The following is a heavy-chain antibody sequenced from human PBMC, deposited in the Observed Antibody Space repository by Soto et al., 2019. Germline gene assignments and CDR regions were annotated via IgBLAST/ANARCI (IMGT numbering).Heavy chain of an antibody. J-gene: IGHJ4*02. CDR3: ARDPLYYDYVWGSYRPDRGYYFDY. CDR2: IWYDGSNK. D-gene: IGHD3-16*02. Sequence: PGGSLRLSCAASGFTFSSYGMHWVRQAPGKGLEWVAVIWYDGSNKYYADSVKGRFTISRDNSKNTLYLQMNSLRAEDTAVYYCARDPLYYDYVWGSYRPDRGYYFDYWGRGTLVTVSS. V-gene: IGHV3-33*01. CDR1: GFTFSSYG.